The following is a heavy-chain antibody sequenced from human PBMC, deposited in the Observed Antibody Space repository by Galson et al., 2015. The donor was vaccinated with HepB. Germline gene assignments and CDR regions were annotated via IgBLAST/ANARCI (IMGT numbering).Heavy chain of an antibody. CDR1: GGTFSSYA. J-gene: IGHJ6*03. V-gene: IGHV1-69*06. CDR3: ARDTGTTRGIYYYYYMDV. CDR2: IIPIFGTA. D-gene: IGHD1-14*01. Sequence: SVKVSCKASGGTFSSYAISWVRQAPGQGLEWMGGIIPIFGTANYAQKFQGRVTITADKSTSTAYMELSSLRSEDTAVYYCARDTGTTRGIYYYYYMDVWGQGTLVTVSS.